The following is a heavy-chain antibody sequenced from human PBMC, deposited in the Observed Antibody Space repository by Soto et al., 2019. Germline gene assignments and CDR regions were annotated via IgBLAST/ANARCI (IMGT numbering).Heavy chain of an antibody. CDR3: ARDSGSYGGLGY. Sequence: GGSLRLSCAASGFTFSSYAMHWVRQAPGKGLEWVAVISYDGSNKYYADSVKGRFTISRDNSKNTLYLQMNSLRAEDTAVYYCARDSGSYGGLGYWGQGTLVTVSS. V-gene: IGHV3-30-3*01. J-gene: IGHJ4*02. CDR2: ISYDGSNK. D-gene: IGHD1-26*01. CDR1: GFTFSSYA.